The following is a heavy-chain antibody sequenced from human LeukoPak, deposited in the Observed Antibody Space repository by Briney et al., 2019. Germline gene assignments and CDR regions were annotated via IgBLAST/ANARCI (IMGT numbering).Heavy chain of an antibody. Sequence: SETLSLTCTVSGGSISSSSYYWGWIRQPPGKGLEWIGSIYYSGSTYYNPSLKSRVTISVDTSKNQFSLKLSSVTAADTAVYYCARQFEGQGYWGQGTLVTVSS. CDR1: GGSISSSSYY. CDR3: ARQFEGQGY. D-gene: IGHD3-16*01. CDR2: IYYSGST. V-gene: IGHV4-39*01. J-gene: IGHJ4*02.